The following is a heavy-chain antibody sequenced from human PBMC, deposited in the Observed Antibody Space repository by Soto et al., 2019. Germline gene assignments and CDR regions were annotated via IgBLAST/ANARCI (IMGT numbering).Heavy chain of an antibody. CDR2: INSDGITT. CDR1: GLTLSNYW. Sequence: EVQLVESGGGPVQAGGSLRLSCAASGLTLSNYWLQWVRQGPGKGLVWVEHINSDGITTKYAESVKGRFTISRDDAKNMLYLQMNSLRHDDTAVYYCAKVKGGSGARGDPLDLWGQGILVTVSS. J-gene: IGHJ5*02. V-gene: IGHV3-74*03. D-gene: IGHD2-15*01. CDR3: AKVKGGSGARGDPLDL.